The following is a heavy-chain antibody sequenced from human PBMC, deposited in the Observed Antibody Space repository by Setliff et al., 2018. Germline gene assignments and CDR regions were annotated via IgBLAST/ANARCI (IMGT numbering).Heavy chain of an antibody. CDR3: ARGHPPSDSSGYYYAY. CDR2: IYTSWST. J-gene: IGHJ4*02. V-gene: IGHV4-61*09. CDR1: GDSISSRRNY. Sequence: SETLSLTCTVSGDSISSRRNYWGWFRQPAGKGLEWIGQIYTSWSTNYNPSLQSRVTISLDTSKNQFSLSLSSVTAADTAVYYCARGHPPSDSSGYYYAYWGQGTLVTVSS. D-gene: IGHD3-22*01.